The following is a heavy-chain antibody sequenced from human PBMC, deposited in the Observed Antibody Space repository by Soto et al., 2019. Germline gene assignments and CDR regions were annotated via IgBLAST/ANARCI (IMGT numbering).Heavy chain of an antibody. Sequence: PGESLKISCKGSGYSFTSYWISWVRQMPGKGLEWMGRIDPSDSYTNYSPSFQGHVTISADKSISTAYLQWSSLKASDTAMYYCARQMDLVVVAANDYYYYGMDVWGQGTTVTVS. D-gene: IGHD2-15*01. V-gene: IGHV5-10-1*01. CDR1: GYSFTSYW. CDR3: ARQMDLVVVAANDYYYYGMDV. J-gene: IGHJ6*02. CDR2: IDPSDSYT.